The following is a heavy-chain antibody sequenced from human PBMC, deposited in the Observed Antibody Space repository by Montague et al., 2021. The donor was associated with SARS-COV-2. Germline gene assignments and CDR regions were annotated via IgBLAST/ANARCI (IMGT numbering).Heavy chain of an antibody. D-gene: IGHD3-10*01. CDR1: GGSISSSSYY. Sequence: SETLSLTCTVSGGSISSSSYYWGWIRQPPGKGLEWIGSIYYSGSTYYNPSLKSRVTISVDTSKNQFSLKLSSVTAADTAVYYCARPLDLYYYSLGSYSRWFDPWGQGTLVTVSS. J-gene: IGHJ5*02. CDR2: IYYSGST. CDR3: ARPLDLYYYSLGSYSRWFDP. V-gene: IGHV4-39*07.